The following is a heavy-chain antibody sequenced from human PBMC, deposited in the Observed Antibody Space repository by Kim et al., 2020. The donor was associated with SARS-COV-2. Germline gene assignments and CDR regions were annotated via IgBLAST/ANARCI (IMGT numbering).Heavy chain of an antibody. Sequence: GGSLRLSCAASGFTFSDYYMSWIRQAPGKGLEWVSYISSSSSYTNYADSVKGRFTISRDNAKNSLYLQMNSLRAEDTAVYYCARDRLLWFGELSKYYYYGMDVWGQGTTVTVSS. CDR1: GFTFSDYY. D-gene: IGHD3-10*01. CDR2: ISSSSSYT. J-gene: IGHJ6*02. CDR3: ARDRLLWFGELSKYYYYGMDV. V-gene: IGHV3-11*06.